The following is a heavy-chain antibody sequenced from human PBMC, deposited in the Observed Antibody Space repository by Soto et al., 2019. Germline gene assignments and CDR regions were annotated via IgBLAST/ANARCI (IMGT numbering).Heavy chain of an antibody. CDR1: GFSLSTSGVG. D-gene: IGHD2-2*01. CDR2: IYWDDDK. CDR3: ARGWSISTSCDEGACNWFDP. Sequence: QITLKESGPTLVKPTQTLTLTCTFSGFSLSTSGVGVGWIRQPPGKALEWLALIYWDDDKRYSPSLKSRLTITKDTSKNQVVLTMTNMDPVDTATYYCARGWSISTSCDEGACNWFDPWGQGTLVTVSS. V-gene: IGHV2-5*02. J-gene: IGHJ5*02.